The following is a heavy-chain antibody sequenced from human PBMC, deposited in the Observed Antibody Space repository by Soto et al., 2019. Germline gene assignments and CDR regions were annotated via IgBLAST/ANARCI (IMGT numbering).Heavy chain of an antibody. Sequence: PGGSLRLSCAASGFTFSSYAMSSVRQAPGKGLEWVSAISGSGGSTYYADSVKGRFTISRDNSKNTLYLQMNSLRAEDTAVYYCAKDSSGWYYYYYYGMDVWGQGTTVTV. D-gene: IGHD6-19*01. V-gene: IGHV3-23*01. CDR2: ISGSGGST. CDR1: GFTFSSYA. J-gene: IGHJ6*02. CDR3: AKDSSGWYYYYYYGMDV.